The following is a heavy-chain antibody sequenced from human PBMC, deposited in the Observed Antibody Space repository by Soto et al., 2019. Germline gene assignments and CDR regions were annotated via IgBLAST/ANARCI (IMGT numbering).Heavy chain of an antibody. V-gene: IGHV1-18*01. J-gene: IGHJ3*01. Sequence: QVQLVQSGGEVQKPGASVKVSYKASGNTFTTYGISWVRQAPGQGLEWMGWIGGYNGHANYAQKFQGRVTMTTDTSTSTAYMELRSLRSDDTAVYYCARDPGYYPDAFDVWGQGTMVTVSA. CDR3: ARDPGYYPDAFDV. CDR1: GNTFTTYG. CDR2: IGGYNGHA. D-gene: IGHD2-15*01.